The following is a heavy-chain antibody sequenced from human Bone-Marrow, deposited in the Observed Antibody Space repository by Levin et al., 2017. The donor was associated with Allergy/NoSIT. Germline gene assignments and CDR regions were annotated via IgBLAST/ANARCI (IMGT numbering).Heavy chain of an antibody. J-gene: IGHJ6*02. CDR3: AREDTMVRGVTYYYGMDV. Sequence: GGSLRLSCAASGFTVSSNYMSWVRQAPGKGLEWVSVIYSGGSTYYADSVKGRFTISRDNSKNTLYLQMNSLRAEDTAVYYCAREDTMVRGVTYYYGMDVWGQGTTVTVSS. D-gene: IGHD3-10*01. CDR1: GFTVSSNY. V-gene: IGHV3-53*01. CDR2: IYSGGST.